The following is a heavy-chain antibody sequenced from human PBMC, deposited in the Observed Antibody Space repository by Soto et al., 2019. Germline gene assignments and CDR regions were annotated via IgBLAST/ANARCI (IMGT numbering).Heavy chain of an antibody. CDR1: GFTFTSFS. Sequence: EVQLVESGGGLVKPGGSLRLSCAASGFTFTSFSMNWVRQAPGKGLEWVSSISNSGTFIYYADSVRGRFTISRDNAKNSLYLQMNSLTAEDTALYYCATVRHCYAGSCSFDPWGPGTLVTVSS. CDR3: ATVRHCYAGSCSFDP. CDR2: ISNSGTFI. V-gene: IGHV3-21*01. D-gene: IGHD2-15*01. J-gene: IGHJ5*02.